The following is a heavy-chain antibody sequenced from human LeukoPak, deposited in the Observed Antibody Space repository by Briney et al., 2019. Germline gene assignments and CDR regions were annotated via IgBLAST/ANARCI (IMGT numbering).Heavy chain of an antibody. CDR1: GGTFSSYA. CDR2: IIPIFGTA. CDR3: AREVDIVATGPGWFDP. Sequence: ASVKVSCKASGGTFSSYAISWVRQAPGQGLEWMGRIIPIFGTANYAQKFQGRVTIITDESTSTAYMELSSLRSEDTAVYYCAREVDIVATGPGWFDPWGQGTLVTVSS. V-gene: IGHV1-69*05. J-gene: IGHJ5*02. D-gene: IGHD5-12*01.